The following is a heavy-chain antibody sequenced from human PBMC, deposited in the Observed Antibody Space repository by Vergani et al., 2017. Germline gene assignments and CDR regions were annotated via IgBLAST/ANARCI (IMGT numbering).Heavy chain of an antibody. D-gene: IGHD3-3*01. CDR3: ATVRPLEWFLLEFDP. CDR1: GFTFSSYG. V-gene: IGHV3-30*03. Sequence: QVQLVESGGGVVQPGRSLRLSCAASGFTFSSYGMHWVRQAPGKGLEWVAVISYDGRNKYYADSVKGRFTISRDNSKNTLYLQMNSLRAEDTAVYYCATVRPLEWFLLEFDPWGQGTLVTVSS. CDR2: ISYDGRNK. J-gene: IGHJ5*02.